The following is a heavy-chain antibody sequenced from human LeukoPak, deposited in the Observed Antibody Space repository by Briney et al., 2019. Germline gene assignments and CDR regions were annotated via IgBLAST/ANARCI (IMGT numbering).Heavy chain of an antibody. V-gene: IGHV3-21*01. Sequence: PGGSLRLSCAASGFTFSSYSMNWVRQAPGKGLEWVSSISSSSSYIYYADSVKGRFTISRDNAKNSLYLQMNSLGAEDTAVYFCARDSTTCHACAFDVWGQGTMVTVSS. CDR3: ARDSTTCHACAFDV. D-gene: IGHD2-2*01. CDR1: GFTFSSYS. J-gene: IGHJ3*01. CDR2: ISSSSSYI.